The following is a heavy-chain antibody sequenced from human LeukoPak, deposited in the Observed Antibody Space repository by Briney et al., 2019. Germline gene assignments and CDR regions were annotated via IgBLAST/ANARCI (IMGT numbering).Heavy chain of an antibody. J-gene: IGHJ4*02. CDR2: IYYSGST. D-gene: IGHD3-3*01. V-gene: IGHV4-39*07. CDR3: ARMEFWSGYYLDY. CDR1: GGSISSSSYY. Sequence: SETLSLTCTVSGGSISSSSYYWGWIRQPPGKGLEWIGSIYYSGSTYYNPSLKSRVTISVDTSKNQFSLKLSSVTAADTAVYYCARMEFWSGYYLDYWGQGTLVTVSS.